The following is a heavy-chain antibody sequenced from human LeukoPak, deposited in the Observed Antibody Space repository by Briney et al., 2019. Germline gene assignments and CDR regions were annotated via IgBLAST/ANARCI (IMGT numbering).Heavy chain of an antibody. Sequence: PGGSLRLSCAASGFTFSSYGMHWVRQAPGKGLEWVAFIRYDGSNKYYADSVKGRFTISRDNSKNTLYLQMNSLRAEDTVVYYCAKTWTDTAMGDDAFDIWGQGTMVTVSS. D-gene: IGHD5-18*01. J-gene: IGHJ3*02. V-gene: IGHV3-30*02. CDR2: IRYDGSNK. CDR3: AKTWTDTAMGDDAFDI. CDR1: GFTFSSYG.